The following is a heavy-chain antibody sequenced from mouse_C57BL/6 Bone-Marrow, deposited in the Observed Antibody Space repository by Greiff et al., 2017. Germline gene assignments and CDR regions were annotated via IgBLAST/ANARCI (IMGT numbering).Heavy chain of an antibody. V-gene: IGHV1-50*01. CDR2: IDTSDSYT. CDR3: ATPNWDEAMEY. CDR1: GYTFTSYW. Sequence: QVQLKQPGAELVKPGASVKLSCKASGYTFTSYWMQWVKQRPGQGLEWIGEIDTSDSYTNYNQKFKGKATLTVDTSSSTAYMQLSSLTSDDSAVYYCATPNWDEAMEYWGQGTSVTVSS. J-gene: IGHJ4*01. D-gene: IGHD4-1*01.